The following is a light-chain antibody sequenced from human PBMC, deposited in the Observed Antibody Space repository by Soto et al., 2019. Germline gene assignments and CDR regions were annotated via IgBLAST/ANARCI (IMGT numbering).Light chain of an antibody. CDR2: YAS. CDR3: QHYSNWPPT. CDR1: EGGHRN. Sequence: EVVMTQSPATLSVSPGERVPLSCRPREGGHRNLAWYQKKPGQGPSLLIYYASTRATGVPDRFTGSGSGTEFTLTISSLQSEDFGVYHCQHYSNWPPTFGPGTKVEIK. J-gene: IGKJ3*01. V-gene: IGKV3-15*01.